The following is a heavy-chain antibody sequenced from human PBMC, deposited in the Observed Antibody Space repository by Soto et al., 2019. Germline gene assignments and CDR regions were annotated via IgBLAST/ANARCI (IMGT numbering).Heavy chain of an antibody. D-gene: IGHD2-15*01. CDR1: GYTFTSYG. V-gene: IGHV1-18*01. J-gene: IGHJ4*02. CDR2: ISAYNGNT. Sequence: ASVKVSCKASGYTFTSYGISWVRQAPGQGLEWMGWISAYNGNTNYAQKLQGRVTMTTDTSTSTAYMELRSLRSDDTAVYYCAREYCSGGSCYSGFVDYWGQGTLVTVSS. CDR3: AREYCSGGSCYSGFVDY.